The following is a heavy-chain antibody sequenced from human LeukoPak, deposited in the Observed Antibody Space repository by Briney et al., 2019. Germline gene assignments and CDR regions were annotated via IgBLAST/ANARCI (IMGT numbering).Heavy chain of an antibody. D-gene: IGHD6-13*01. Sequence: PSETLSLTCAVYGGSFSGYYWSWIRQPPGKGLEWIGEINHSGSTNYNPSLKSRVNISVDTSKNQFSLKLSSVTAGDTGVYYCASPGSSSSWYGGWFDPWGEGPLDSVS. J-gene: IGHJ5*02. CDR1: GGSFSGYY. CDR2: INHSGST. CDR3: ASPGSSSSWYGGWFDP. V-gene: IGHV4-34*01.